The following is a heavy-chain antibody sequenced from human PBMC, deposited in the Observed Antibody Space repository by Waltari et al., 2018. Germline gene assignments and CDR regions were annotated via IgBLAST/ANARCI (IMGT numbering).Heavy chain of an antibody. CDR2: INHSGST. CDR1: GGSFSGYY. D-gene: IGHD3-22*01. J-gene: IGHJ3*02. CDR3: AGDPMTDDAFDI. V-gene: IGHV4-34*01. Sequence: QVQLQQWGAGLSKPSETLSLTCAVYGGSFSGYYWSWIRQPPGKGLEWIGEINHSGSTNYIPSLKSRVTISVDTSKNQFSLKLSSVTAADTAVYYCAGDPMTDDAFDIWGQGTMVTVSS.